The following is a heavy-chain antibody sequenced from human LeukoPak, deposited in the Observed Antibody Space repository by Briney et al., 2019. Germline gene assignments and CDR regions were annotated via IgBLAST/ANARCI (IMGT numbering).Heavy chain of an antibody. V-gene: IGHV1-18*01. J-gene: IGHJ3*02. D-gene: IGHD6-13*01. CDR2: ISAYNGNT. CDR1: GYTFTSYG. Sequence: ASVKVSYKASGYTFTSYGISWVRQAPGQGLEWMGWISAYNGNTNYAQKLQGRVTMTTDTSTSTAYMELRSLRSDDTAVYYCARVGYSSSWPDAFDIWGQGTMVTVSS. CDR3: ARVGYSSSWPDAFDI.